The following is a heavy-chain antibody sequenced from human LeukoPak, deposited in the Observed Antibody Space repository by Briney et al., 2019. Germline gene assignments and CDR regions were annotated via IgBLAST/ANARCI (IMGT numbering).Heavy chain of an antibody. J-gene: IGHJ4*02. Sequence: GSLRLSCSASGFSFSAFAVHWVRQAPGKGLEWVALISYDGGSEDYIDSVKGRFTISRDNSKNMVFLQMNSLTTEDAAVYYCARGTLELDYWGQGTLVTVSS. CDR3: ARGTLELDY. V-gene: IGHV3-30-3*01. CDR2: ISYDGGSE. D-gene: IGHD1-1*01. CDR1: GFSFSAFA.